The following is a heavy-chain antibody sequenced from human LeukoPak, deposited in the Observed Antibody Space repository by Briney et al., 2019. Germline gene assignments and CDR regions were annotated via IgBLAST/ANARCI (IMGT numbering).Heavy chain of an antibody. V-gene: IGHV4-34*01. CDR2: INHSGST. CDR1: GGSFSGYY. D-gene: IGHD6-13*01. J-gene: IGHJ3*02. Sequence: PSETLSLTCAVYGGSFSGYYWSWIRQPPGKGLEWIGEINHSGSTNYNPSLKSRVTISVDTSKNQFSLKLSSVTAADTAVYYCARDRSPRYSKGHDAFDIWGQGTMVTVSS. CDR3: ARDRSPRYSKGHDAFDI.